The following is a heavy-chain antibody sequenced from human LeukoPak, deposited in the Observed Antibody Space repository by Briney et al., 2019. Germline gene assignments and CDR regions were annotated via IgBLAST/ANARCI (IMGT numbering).Heavy chain of an antibody. V-gene: IGHV3-11*04. Sequence: PGGSLRRSCAASGFTFSDYYMSWIRQTPGKGREWLSYISPSGDIISYADSVKGRFTISRDNSKNTLYLQMNSLRAKDTAVYYCASRGYSYGVFDYWGQGTLVTVSS. CDR1: GFTFSDYY. CDR2: ISPSGDII. J-gene: IGHJ4*02. CDR3: ASRGYSYGVFDY. D-gene: IGHD5-18*01.